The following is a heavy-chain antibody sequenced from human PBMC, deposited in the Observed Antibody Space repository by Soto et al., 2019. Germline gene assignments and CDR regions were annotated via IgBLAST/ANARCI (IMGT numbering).Heavy chain of an antibody. Sequence: GGSLRLSCSSSGVTFSSYAMHWVRQAPGKGLEYVSAISSNGGSTYYADSVKGRFTISRDNSKNTLYLQMSSLRAEDTAVYYCVKGDIVVVPAAILEVRYYYGMDVWGQGTTVTVSS. CDR3: VKGDIVVVPAAILEVRYYYGMDV. J-gene: IGHJ6*02. CDR2: ISSNGGST. CDR1: GVTFSSYA. D-gene: IGHD2-2*01. V-gene: IGHV3-64D*08.